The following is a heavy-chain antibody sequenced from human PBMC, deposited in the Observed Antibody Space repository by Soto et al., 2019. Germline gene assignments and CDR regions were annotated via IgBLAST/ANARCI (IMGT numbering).Heavy chain of an antibody. V-gene: IGHV3-23*01. CDR2: ITSSSDRT. J-gene: IGHJ4*02. Sequence: EVQLLESGGGLVQPGGSLRLSCAASGFRFSSYAMSWVRQAPGKGLEWVSVITSSSDRTYFADSVKGRFTISRDNSKNTLYLQLNRLIAEDTAADYCTTGPVISGDYWGQGTLVTVSS. CDR1: GFRFSSYA. D-gene: IGHD3-10*01. CDR3: TTGPVISGDY.